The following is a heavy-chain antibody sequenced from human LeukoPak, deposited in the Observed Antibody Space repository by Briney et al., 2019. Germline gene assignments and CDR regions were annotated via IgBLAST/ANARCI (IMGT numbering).Heavy chain of an antibody. CDR2: INQSGSI. J-gene: IGHJ3*02. Sequence: PSETLSLTCAVYGGSFSGYYWSWIRQPPGKGLEWIGEINQSGSINYNPSRKSRVTISVDTYKNQFSLKQSSVTAADTAVYYWARWGLGAVAGTRDAFDIWGQGTMVTVSS. D-gene: IGHD6-19*01. CDR3: ARWGLGAVAGTRDAFDI. CDR1: GGSFSGYY. V-gene: IGHV4-34*01.